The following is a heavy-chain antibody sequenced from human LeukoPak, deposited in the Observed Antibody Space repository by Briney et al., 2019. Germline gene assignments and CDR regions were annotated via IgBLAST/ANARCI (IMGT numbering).Heavy chain of an antibody. V-gene: IGHV3-23*01. J-gene: IGHJ4*02. CDR2: NRGGGGTT. CDR1: GFIFSINA. D-gene: IGHD3-22*01. Sequence: GGALRLSCTASGFIFSINAMSWVRQTPGTGLEWVSGNRGGGGTTDYADSVKGRFTISRDNSKNTFYLHMNSLRVEDTALYYCARILDDAGYYAPAMWGQGTLVTVSS. CDR3: ARILDDAGYYAPAM.